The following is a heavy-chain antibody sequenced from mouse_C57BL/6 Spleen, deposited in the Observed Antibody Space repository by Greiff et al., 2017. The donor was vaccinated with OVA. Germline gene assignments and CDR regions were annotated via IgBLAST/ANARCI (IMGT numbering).Heavy chain of an antibody. CDR1: GYTFTDYY. V-gene: IGHV1-26*01. D-gene: IGHD1-1*01. J-gene: IGHJ1*03. Sequence: EVQLQQSGPELVKPGASVKISCKASGYTFTDYYMNWVKQSHGKSLEWIGDINPNNGGTSYNQKFKGKATLTVDTSSSTAYMELRSLTSEDSAVYYCARRPYGSSYYWYFDVWGTGTTVTVSS. CDR3: ARRPYGSSYYWYFDV. CDR2: INPNNGGT.